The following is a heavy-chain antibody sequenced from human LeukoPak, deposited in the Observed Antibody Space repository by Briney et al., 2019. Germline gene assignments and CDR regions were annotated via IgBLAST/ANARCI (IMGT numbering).Heavy chain of an antibody. Sequence: GGSLRLSCAASGFTFSSFAMSWVRQAPGKGLEWVSAISGRDGSTYYADSVKGRFTISRDNSKNTLYLQMNSLRAEDTAVYYCAKEIWPTVTTPGWTYFDYWGQGALVTVSS. CDR1: GFTFSSFA. J-gene: IGHJ4*02. CDR3: AKEIWPTVTTPGWTYFDY. CDR2: ISGRDGST. D-gene: IGHD4-17*01. V-gene: IGHV3-23*01.